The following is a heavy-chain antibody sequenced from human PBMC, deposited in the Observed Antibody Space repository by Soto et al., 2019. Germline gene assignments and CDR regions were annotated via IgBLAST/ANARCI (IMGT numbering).Heavy chain of an antibody. Sequence: QVQLQESGPGLVKPSETLSLTCTVSGGSVNSGSYYWSWIRQPPGKGLEWIGYVYYTGSTNYNPSLKSLVTMSVDTSRSQFSLKLSSVTAADTAVYYWARDKSEGDIHLFEYWGQGTLVTFSS. J-gene: IGHJ4*02. CDR1: GGSVNSGSYY. V-gene: IGHV4-61*01. CDR3: ARDKSEGDIHLFEY. D-gene: IGHD1-26*01. CDR2: VYYTGST.